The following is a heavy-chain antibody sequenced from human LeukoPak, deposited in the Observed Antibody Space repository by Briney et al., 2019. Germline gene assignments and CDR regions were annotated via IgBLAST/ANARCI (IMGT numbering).Heavy chain of an antibody. J-gene: IGHJ4*02. V-gene: IGHV1-46*01. CDR1: GYTFTSYY. D-gene: IGHD3-10*01. CDR3: ARVDGSGSYYNG. CDR2: INPSGGST. Sequence: ASVKVSCKASGYTFTSYYMRWVRQAPGQGLEWMGIINPSGGSTSYAQKFQGRVTMTRDMSTSTVYMELSSLRSEDTAVYYCARVDGSGSYYNGWGQGTLVTVSS.